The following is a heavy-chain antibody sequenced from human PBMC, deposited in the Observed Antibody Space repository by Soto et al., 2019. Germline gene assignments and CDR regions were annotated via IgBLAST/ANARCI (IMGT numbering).Heavy chain of an antibody. D-gene: IGHD3-3*01. V-gene: IGHV3-23*01. CDR1: GFPFGSHA. CDR2: VSGNGGTT. J-gene: IGHJ4*02. CDR3: AKGKAHTLFGVDTLFDY. Sequence: GSLRLSCAASGFPFGSHAMSWVRQAPGKGLEWVSLVSGNGGTTNYADSVKGWFTISRDNSQKTLYLQMNSLRAEDTAIYYCAKGKAHTLFGVDTLFDYWGQGTLVTVSS.